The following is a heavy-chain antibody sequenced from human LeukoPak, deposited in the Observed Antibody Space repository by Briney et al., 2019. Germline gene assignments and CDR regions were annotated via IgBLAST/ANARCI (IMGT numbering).Heavy chain of an antibody. D-gene: IGHD4-17*01. V-gene: IGHV3-73*01. Sequence: GGSLTLSCAASGFTFGDYAMHWVRQASGKGLEWVGGIRSKAGNYATEYTASVKGRFTISRDDSKKTAYLQMNSLKTEDTAVYYCTGGTTVTTLDYWGQGTLVTVSS. CDR3: TGGTTVTTLDY. CDR2: IRSKAGNYAT. J-gene: IGHJ4*02. CDR1: GFTFGDYA.